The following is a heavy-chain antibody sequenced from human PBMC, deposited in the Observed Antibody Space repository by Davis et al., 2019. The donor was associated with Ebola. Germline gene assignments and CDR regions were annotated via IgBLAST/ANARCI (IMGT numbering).Heavy chain of an antibody. CDR2: LYSGGST. Sequence: SETLSLTCTVSGGSIPITYYYWTWIRQSPGKGLEWIASLYSGGSTDYNPSLGSRVTISLDTSKKDFSLQLNSVTAADTAVYYCARGRAPLRYWGQGVLVTVSS. CDR1: GGSIPITYYY. J-gene: IGHJ4*02. D-gene: IGHD3-9*01. CDR3: ARGRAPLRY. V-gene: IGHV4-61*01.